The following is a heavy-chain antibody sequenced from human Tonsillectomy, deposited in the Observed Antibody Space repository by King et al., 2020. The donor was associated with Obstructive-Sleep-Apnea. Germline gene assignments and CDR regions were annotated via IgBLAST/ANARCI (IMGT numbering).Heavy chain of an antibody. Sequence: PLQESGPGLVKPSETLSLTCTVSGGSISSYFWSWIRPPPGKGLEWIGYIHYSGSTNYNPSLKSRVTISVDTSKKQFSLRLSSVTAADTAVYYCARGGDSSSWYGGFDYWGHGTLVTVSS. J-gene: IGHJ4*01. D-gene: IGHD6-13*01. V-gene: IGHV4-59*01. CDR2: IHYSGST. CDR3: ARGGDSSSWYGGFDY. CDR1: GGSISSYF.